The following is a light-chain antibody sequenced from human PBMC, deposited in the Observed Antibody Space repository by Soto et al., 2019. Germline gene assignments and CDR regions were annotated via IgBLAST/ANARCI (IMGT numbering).Light chain of an antibody. V-gene: IGKV1-39*01. CDR2: GAS. CDR1: QSISTS. Sequence: DIQMTQSPSSLSASVGDRVTITCRTSQSISTSLNWYQQRPGKAPEVLIYGASSLPSGVPSRFSGGGSGTDFTLTISSLQPEGFATYYCQESLSFLWGTFGPGTKIEIK. J-gene: IGKJ1*01. CDR3: QESLSFLWGT.